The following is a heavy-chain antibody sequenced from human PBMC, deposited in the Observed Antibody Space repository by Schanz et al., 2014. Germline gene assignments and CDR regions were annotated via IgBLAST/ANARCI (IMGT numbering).Heavy chain of an antibody. Sequence: EVQLVESGGCVVHPGGSLRLSCAASGFTFSSYWMHWVRQAPGKGLVWVSRIQSDGSITTYADSVKGRFAISRDNAKNSQFLQMNSLRADDTAVYYCARDMLRRYGALEIWGRGTMVTVSS. V-gene: IGHV3-74*01. D-gene: IGHD2-8*01. J-gene: IGHJ3*02. CDR2: IQSDGSIT. CDR1: GFTFSSYW. CDR3: ARDMLRRYGALEI.